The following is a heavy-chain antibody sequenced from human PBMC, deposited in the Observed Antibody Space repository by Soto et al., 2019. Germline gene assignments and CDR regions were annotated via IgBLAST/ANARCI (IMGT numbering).Heavy chain of an antibody. CDR1: GFSVSANY. J-gene: IGHJ4*02. CDR3: AKARYEYLWGNYRSTGNFDS. D-gene: IGHD3-16*02. V-gene: IGHV3-53*01. Sequence: PGGSLRLSGVASGFSVSANYMTWMRQAQGKRLAWVSVIHGGGNTYYADSVKGRVTIPRDNSKNTLHLQMESLRVADPSVYYCAKARYEYLWGNYRSTGNFDSWGQGALVTVSS. CDR2: IHGGGNT.